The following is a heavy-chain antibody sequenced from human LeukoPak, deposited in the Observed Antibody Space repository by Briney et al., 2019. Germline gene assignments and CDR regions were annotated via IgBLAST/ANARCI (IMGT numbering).Heavy chain of an antibody. CDR2: IYHSGST. CDR1: GYSISSGYY. V-gene: IGHV4-38-2*01. D-gene: IGHD3-3*01. Sequence: PSETLSLTCAVPGYSISSGYYWGWIRQPPGKGLEWIGSIYHSGSTYYNPSLKSRVTISVETSKNQFSLKLSSVTAADTAVYYCASLGYYDFWSGYTFFDYWGQGTLVTVSS. CDR3: ASLGYYDFWSGYTFFDY. J-gene: IGHJ4*02.